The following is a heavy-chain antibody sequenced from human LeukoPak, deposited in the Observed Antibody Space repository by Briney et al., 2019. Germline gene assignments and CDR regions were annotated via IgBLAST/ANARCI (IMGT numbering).Heavy chain of an antibody. CDR3: AKDRYGDYEAPFHYYMDA. D-gene: IGHD5-12*01. CDR1: GYTFIGFY. CDR2: INPNSGVT. J-gene: IGHJ6*03. Sequence: ASVTVSCKASGYTFIGFYMHWVRQAPGQQLEWMGWINPNSGVTNYVQKLQGRVTIPRDTSIDTAYMQLSRLRSDDTAVYYCAKDRYGDYEAPFHYYMDAWGRGTTVTVSS. V-gene: IGHV1-2*02.